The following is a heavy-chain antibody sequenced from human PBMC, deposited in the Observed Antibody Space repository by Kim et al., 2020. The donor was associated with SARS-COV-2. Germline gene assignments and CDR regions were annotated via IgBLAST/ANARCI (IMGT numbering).Heavy chain of an antibody. V-gene: IGHV1-69*01. CDR2: A. CDR3: ATGVVGTTFDY. J-gene: IGHJ4*02. Sequence: ANYAPKFQGRVTITADESTSTAYMELSSLRSEDTAVYYCATGVVGTTFDYWGQGTLVTVSS. D-gene: IGHD1-1*01.